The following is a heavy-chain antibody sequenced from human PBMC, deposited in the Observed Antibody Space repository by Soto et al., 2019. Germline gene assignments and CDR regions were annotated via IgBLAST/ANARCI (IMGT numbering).Heavy chain of an antibody. V-gene: IGHV3-66*01. J-gene: IGHJ4*02. CDR1: GFIASTNY. Sequence: GGSLRLSCAASGFIASTNYIFWVRQAPGKGLEWVAVTYTSGSADYADSVKGRFTSSRDDSKNTLYLQMNSLRAEDTAVYYCARDSSSRSKNYYCLDYWGQGTLVTVSS. CDR2: TYTSGSA. D-gene: IGHD3-10*01. CDR3: ARDSSSRSKNYYCLDY.